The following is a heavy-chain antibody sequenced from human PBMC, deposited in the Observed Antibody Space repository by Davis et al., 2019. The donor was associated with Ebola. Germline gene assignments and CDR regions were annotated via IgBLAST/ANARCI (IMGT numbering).Heavy chain of an antibody. D-gene: IGHD2-21*02. J-gene: IGHJ6*03. CDR2: IIPVFGTA. CDR3: ARATATPLLYNMDV. Sequence: SVKVSCKASGGTFRTYAISWVRQAPGQGLEWMGGIIPVFGTANYAQNFQGRVTITADGSTSTAYLELSILRSDDTAIYYCARATATPLLYNMDVWGKGTTVTVSS. V-gene: IGHV1-69*13. CDR1: GGTFRTYA.